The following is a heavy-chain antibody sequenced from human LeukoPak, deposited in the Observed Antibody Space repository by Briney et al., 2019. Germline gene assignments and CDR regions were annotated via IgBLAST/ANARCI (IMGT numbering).Heavy chain of an antibody. CDR1: GFTFTGYY. V-gene: IGHV1-2*02. D-gene: IGHD2-21*02. CDR2: INPHSGGT. Sequence: ASVKVSCKASGFTFTGYYIHWVRQAPGQGLEWMGYINPHSGGTNSPQKFQGRVTMTTDTSISAGYMELSSLISDDTAMYYCVREGNELLSKNFDYWGQGTLVTVSS. CDR3: VREGNELLSKNFDY. J-gene: IGHJ4*02.